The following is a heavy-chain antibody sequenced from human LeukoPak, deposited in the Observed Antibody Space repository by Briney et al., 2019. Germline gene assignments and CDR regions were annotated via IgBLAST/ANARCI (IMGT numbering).Heavy chain of an antibody. J-gene: IGHJ3*01. CDR1: GFSFSTYS. Sequence: PGRSLRLSCAASGFSFSTYSMNWVRRAPGMGLEWVSAISSSSTYIYYADSMKGRFTVSRDNAKNSLYLQMHSLRAEDTAVYYCARGGDYGDYGGSTDAFDFWGQGTMVTVSS. D-gene: IGHD4-17*01. CDR2: ISSSSTYI. CDR3: ARGGDYGDYGGSTDAFDF. V-gene: IGHV3-21*01.